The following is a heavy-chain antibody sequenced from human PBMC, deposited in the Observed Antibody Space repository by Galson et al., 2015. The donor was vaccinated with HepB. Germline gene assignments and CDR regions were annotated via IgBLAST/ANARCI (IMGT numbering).Heavy chain of an antibody. CDR3: ARDPKDIGVVPGENTLQDYYMDV. CDR2: IHASGKTI. J-gene: IGHJ6*03. Sequence: SLRLSCAASGFTFSGYSMSWVRQAPGKGLEWLSYIHASGKTINYADSVKGRFTISRDNAETTLYLQMNSLRAEDTAVYYCARDPKDIGVVPGENTLQDYYMDVWGKGTTVTVSS. V-gene: IGHV3-48*01. CDR1: GFTFSGYS. D-gene: IGHD2-2*01.